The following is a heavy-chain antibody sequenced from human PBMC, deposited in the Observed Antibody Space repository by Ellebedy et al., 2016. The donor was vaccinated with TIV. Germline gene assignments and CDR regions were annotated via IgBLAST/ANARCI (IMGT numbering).Heavy chain of an antibody. CDR2: ISSDGSDT. CDR1: GFSISSHR. J-gene: IGHJ3*02. Sequence: GESLKISCAASGFSISSHRMHWVRQAAGKGLVWVSHISSDGSDTSYADSVKGRFIISRDNAKNTLYLQMNSLRAEDTAVYYCVREYSSSSGRVFDIWGQGTRVTVSS. V-gene: IGHV3-74*01. CDR3: VREYSSSSGRVFDI. D-gene: IGHD6-6*01.